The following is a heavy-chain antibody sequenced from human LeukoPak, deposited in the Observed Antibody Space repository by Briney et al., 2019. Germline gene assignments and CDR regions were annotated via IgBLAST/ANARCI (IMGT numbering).Heavy chain of an antibody. D-gene: IGHD6-13*01. V-gene: IGHV3-74*01. J-gene: IGHJ4*02. CDR2: IKSDGSST. CDR1: GFTFSDFW. Sequence: GGSLRLSCAASGFTFSDFWMNWVRQAPGKGLVWVSRIKSDGSSTSYADSVKGRFTISRDNAKNTLYLQMNSLRAEDTAVYYCARDLQQLTNWGQGTLVTVSS. CDR3: ARDLQQLTN.